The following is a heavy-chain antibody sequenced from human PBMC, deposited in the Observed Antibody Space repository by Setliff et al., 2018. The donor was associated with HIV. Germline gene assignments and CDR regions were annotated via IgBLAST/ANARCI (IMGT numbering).Heavy chain of an antibody. CDR1: GGSISSYY. CDR2: IYYSGST. V-gene: IGHV4-59*12. Sequence: SETLSLTCTVSGGSISSYYWSWIRQPPGKGLEWIGYIYYSGSTNYNPSLKSRVTISVDASKNQFSLELRSVTAADTAVYYCARGDDGGYFDYWGQGTLVTVSS. D-gene: IGHD3-16*01. J-gene: IGHJ4*02. CDR3: ARGDDGGYFDY.